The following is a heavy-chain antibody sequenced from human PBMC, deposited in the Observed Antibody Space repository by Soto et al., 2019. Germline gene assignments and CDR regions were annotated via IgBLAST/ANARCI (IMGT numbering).Heavy chain of an antibody. Sequence: PSETLSLTCTVSGGSISSGDYSWSWVRQSPGKGLEWIGHIYNSGITYYNPSLKSRVVISVDTSKNQFSLRLNSVTAADTAVYYCARLVSKSRVEANLYYYYYYMDVWGKGTKVTVSS. CDR1: GGSISSGDYS. CDR2: IYNSGIT. J-gene: IGHJ6*03. CDR3: ARLVSKSRVEANLYYYYYYMDV. V-gene: IGHV4-30-4*01.